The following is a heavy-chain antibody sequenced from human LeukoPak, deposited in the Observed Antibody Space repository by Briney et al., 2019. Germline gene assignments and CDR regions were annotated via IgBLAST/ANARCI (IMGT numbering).Heavy chain of an antibody. CDR2: IYTSGST. CDR3: ARAYGGNSQYFQH. V-gene: IGHV4-61*02. Sequence: SETLSLTCTVSGGSIGSGSYYWSWIRQPAGKGLEWIGRIYTSGSTNYNPSLKSRVTISVDTSKNQFSLKLSSVTAADTAVYYCARAYGGNSQYFQHWGQGTLVTVSS. D-gene: IGHD4-23*01. J-gene: IGHJ1*01. CDR1: GGSIGSGSYY.